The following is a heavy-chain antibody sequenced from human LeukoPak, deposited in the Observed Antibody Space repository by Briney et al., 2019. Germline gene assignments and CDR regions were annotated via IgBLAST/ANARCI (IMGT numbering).Heavy chain of an antibody. V-gene: IGHV5-51*01. CDR1: GYSFTNYW. D-gene: IGHD3-10*01. CDR2: IYTDNSDV. CDR3: ARRRGITMVRGVIKFDAFDI. Sequence: GESLKISCKASGYSFTNYWIVWLRQMPGRGLEWMGIIYTDNSDVRYSPSFRGRVTISADKSVNTAYLQWSSLKASDTAMYYCARRRGITMVRGVIKFDAFDIWGQGTMVTVSS. J-gene: IGHJ3*02.